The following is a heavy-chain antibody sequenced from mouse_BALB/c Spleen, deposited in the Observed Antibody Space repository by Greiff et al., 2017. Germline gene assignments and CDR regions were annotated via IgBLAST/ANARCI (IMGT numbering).Heavy chain of an antibody. CDR1: GFSLTSYG. V-gene: IGHV2-2*02. Sequence: VKLMESGPGLVQPSQSLSITCTVSGFSLTSYGVHWVRQSPGKGLEWLGVIWSGGSTDYNAAFISRLSISKDNSKSQVFFKMNSLQANDTAIYYCARNGNYPYWYFDVWGAGTTVTVSS. CDR3: ARNGNYPYWYFDV. J-gene: IGHJ1*01. D-gene: IGHD2-1*01. CDR2: IWSGGST.